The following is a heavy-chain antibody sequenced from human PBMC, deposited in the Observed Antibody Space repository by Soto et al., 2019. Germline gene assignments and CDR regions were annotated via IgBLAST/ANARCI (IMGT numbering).Heavy chain of an antibody. V-gene: IGHV3-74*01. CDR2: INGGGSSA. CDR1: GFSLSIFW. Sequence: EVQLVESGGDLVQPGGSLRLSFAASGFSLSIFWRHWVRQAPGKGLVWVSSINGGGSSADYADSVKGRFTFSRDNAKNTVYLQMNSLRAEDTAVYYCTRGGGYSGYDPFDYWGQGTLVTVSS. D-gene: IGHD5-12*01. CDR3: TRGGGYSGYDPFDY. J-gene: IGHJ4*02.